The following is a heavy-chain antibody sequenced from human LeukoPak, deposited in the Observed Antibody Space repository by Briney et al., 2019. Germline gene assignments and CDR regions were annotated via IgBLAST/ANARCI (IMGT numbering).Heavy chain of an antibody. CDR1: GGSFSGYY. J-gene: IGHJ6*03. CDR2: INHSGST. CDR3: ARGISRRYDFWSGYYYYYYMDV. V-gene: IGHV4-34*01. Sequence: SSETLSLTCAVYGGSFSGYYWSWIRQPPGKGLEWIGEINHSGSTNYNPSLKSRVTISVDTSKNQFSLKLSSVTAADTAVYYCARGISRRYDFWSGYYYYYYMDVWGEGTTVTVSS. D-gene: IGHD3-3*01.